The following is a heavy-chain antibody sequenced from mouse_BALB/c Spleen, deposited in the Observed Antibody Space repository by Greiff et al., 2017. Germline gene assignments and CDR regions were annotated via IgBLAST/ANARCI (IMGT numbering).Heavy chain of an antibody. V-gene: IGHV2-9*02. J-gene: IGHJ2*01. Sequence: VKLVESGPGLVAPSQSLSITCTVSGFSLTSYGVHWVRQPPGKGLEWLGVIWAGGSTNYNSALMSRLSISKDNSKSQVFLKMNSLQTDDTAMYYCARDAVSTMITTGYFDYWGQGTTLTVSS. CDR3: ARDAVSTMITTGYFDY. CDR1: GFSLTSYG. D-gene: IGHD2-4*01. CDR2: IWAGGST.